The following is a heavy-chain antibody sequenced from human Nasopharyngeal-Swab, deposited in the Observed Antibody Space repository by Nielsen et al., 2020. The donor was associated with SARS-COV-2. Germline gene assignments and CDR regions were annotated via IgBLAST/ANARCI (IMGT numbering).Heavy chain of an antibody. J-gene: IGHJ6*04. CDR2: ISYDGSNK. Sequence: WIRQPPGKGLEWVAVISYDGSNKYYADSVKGRFTISRDNSKNTLYPQMNSLRAEDTAVYYCAKHIGDVWGKGTTVTVSS. V-gene: IGHV3-30*18. CDR3: AKHIGDV.